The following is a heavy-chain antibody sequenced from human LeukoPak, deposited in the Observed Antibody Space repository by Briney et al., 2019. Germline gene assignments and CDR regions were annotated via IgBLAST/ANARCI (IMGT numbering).Heavy chain of an antibody. CDR1: LFAFSRLW. CDR3: VREDSVVVTTLDH. D-gene: IGHD2-21*02. Sequence: GGSLRLSCAASLFAFSRLWMHWVRQVPGKGLVWISRITSDGRNIDYADSVKGRFTISRDDAKNTLYLQMNSLRPDDTAVYFCVREDSVVVTTLDHWGQGSLVIVSS. J-gene: IGHJ4*02. CDR2: ITSDGRNI. V-gene: IGHV3-74*01.